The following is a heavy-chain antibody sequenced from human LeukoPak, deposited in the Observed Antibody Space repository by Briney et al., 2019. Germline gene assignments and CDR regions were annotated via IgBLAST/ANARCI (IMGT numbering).Heavy chain of an antibody. V-gene: IGHV3-33*01. CDR3: ARDFELSH. D-gene: IGHD3-16*02. Sequence: GGSLRLSCAASGFTFSSYGMHWVRQAPGKGLEWVALIWYDGSSKHYADSVRGQFTISRDNSKNTLYLQMNSLRAEDTAVYYCARDFELSHWGQGTLVTVSS. J-gene: IGHJ4*02. CDR2: IWYDGSSK. CDR1: GFTFSSYG.